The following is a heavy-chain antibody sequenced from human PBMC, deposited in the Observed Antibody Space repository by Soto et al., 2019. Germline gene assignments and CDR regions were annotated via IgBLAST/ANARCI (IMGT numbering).Heavy chain of an antibody. CDR2: IYSGGST. J-gene: IGHJ4*02. CDR1: GFTVSSNY. D-gene: IGHD2-2*01. Sequence: GGSLRLSCAASGFTVSSNYMSWVRQAPGKGLEWVSVIYSGGSTYYADSVKGRFTISRDNSKNTLYLQINSLRAEDTAVYYCARDQYCSSTSCYDGWGQGTLVTVSS. CDR3: ARDQYCSSTSCYDG. V-gene: IGHV3-66*01.